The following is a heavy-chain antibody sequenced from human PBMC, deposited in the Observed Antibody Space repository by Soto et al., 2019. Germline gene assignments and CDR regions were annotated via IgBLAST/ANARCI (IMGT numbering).Heavy chain of an antibody. V-gene: IGHV3-48*03. CDR3: ARRPPRGHSYPGGHF. D-gene: IGHD5-18*01. Sequence: GGSLRLSCAASGFNLNDYEMDWVRQAPGKGLECVSYISSGATTIYYADSVKGRFTISRDNAKNSLYLQMNSLRVEDTAIYYCARRPPRGHSYPGGHFWGQGTLVTVSS. J-gene: IGHJ4*02. CDR2: ISSGATTI. CDR1: GFNLNDYE.